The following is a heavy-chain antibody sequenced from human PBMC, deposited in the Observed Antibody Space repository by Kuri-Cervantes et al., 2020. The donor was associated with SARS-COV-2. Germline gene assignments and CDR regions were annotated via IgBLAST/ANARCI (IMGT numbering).Heavy chain of an antibody. V-gene: IGHV3-30*03. J-gene: IGHJ4*02. Sequence: GGSLRLFCAASGFMFSAHGMHGVRQAPGKGLEWVAVTSYDGRNKYVADPVRGRFSVTRDNSTNTVYLQVLGLRPEDTAVYYCARDRSLGIATIDGVFDHWGQGTLVTVSS. D-gene: IGHD5-24*01. CDR3: ARDRSLGIATIDGVFDH. CDR1: GFMFSAHG. CDR2: TSYDGRNK.